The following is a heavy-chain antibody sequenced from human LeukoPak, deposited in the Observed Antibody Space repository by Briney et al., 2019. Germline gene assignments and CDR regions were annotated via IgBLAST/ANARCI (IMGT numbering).Heavy chain of an antibody. CDR1: GGSISSYY. D-gene: IGHD1-26*01. J-gene: IGHJ4*02. CDR3: ARAPSIVGAHSYFDY. Sequence: PSETLSLTCTVSGGSISSYYWSWIRQPPGKGLEWIGYIYYSGSTNYNPSLKSRITMSVDTSKNQFSLRLSSLTAADTAVYYCARAPSIVGAHSYFDYWGQGTLVTVSS. V-gene: IGHV4-59*12. CDR2: IYYSGST.